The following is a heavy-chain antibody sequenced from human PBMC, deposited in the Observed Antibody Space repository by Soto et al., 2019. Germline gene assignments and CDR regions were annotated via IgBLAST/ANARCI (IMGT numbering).Heavy chain of an antibody. CDR3: ARXXPXIQLGYFDL. CDR1: GGTFSSYT. D-gene: IGHD5-18*01. J-gene: IGHJ2*01. CDR2: IIPILGIA. V-gene: IGHV1-69*02. Sequence: QVQLVQSGAEVKKPGSSVKVSCKASGGTFSSYTISWVRQAPGQGLEWMGRIIPILGIANYAQKFQGRVTXTXXXXTXTXXXEXSXXXXXXXAXYYCARXXPXIQLGYFDLWGRGTLVTVSS.